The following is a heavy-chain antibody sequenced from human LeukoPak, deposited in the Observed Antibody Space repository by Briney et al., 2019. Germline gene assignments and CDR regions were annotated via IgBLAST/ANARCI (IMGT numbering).Heavy chain of an antibody. D-gene: IGHD3-10*01. CDR1: GGSISSYY. CDR2: IYYSGST. Sequence: SETLSLTCTVSGGSISSYYWSWIRQPPGKGLEWIGYIYYSGSTNYNPSLKSRVTISVGTSKNQFSLKLSSVTAADTAVYYCARSTARFGFDYWGQGTLVTVSS. CDR3: ARSTARFGFDY. J-gene: IGHJ4*02. V-gene: IGHV4-59*08.